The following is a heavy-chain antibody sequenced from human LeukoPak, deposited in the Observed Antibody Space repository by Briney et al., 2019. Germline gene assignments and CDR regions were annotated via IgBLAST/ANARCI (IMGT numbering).Heavy chain of an antibody. J-gene: IGHJ4*02. Sequence: SETLSLTSTVSGGSISSYYWSWIRQPPGKGLEWIGYIYYSGSTNYNPSLKSRVTISVDTSKNQFSLKLRSVTAADTAVYYCARHSAMDTYSFDYWGQGTLVTVSS. CDR2: IYYSGST. D-gene: IGHD5-18*01. V-gene: IGHV4-59*08. CDR3: ARHSAMDTYSFDY. CDR1: GGSISSYY.